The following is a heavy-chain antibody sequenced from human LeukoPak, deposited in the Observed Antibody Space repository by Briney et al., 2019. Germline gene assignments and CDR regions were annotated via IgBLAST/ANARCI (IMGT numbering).Heavy chain of an antibody. D-gene: IGHD1-26*01. CDR3: ARDPGPSHLEWEPLPTMNHEKGYYFDY. CDR1: GYTFTSYG. J-gene: IGHJ4*02. Sequence: VASVKVSCKASGYTFTSYGISWVRQAPGQGLEWMGWISAYNGNTNYAQKLQGRVTMTTDTSTSTAYMELRSLRSDDTAVYYCARDPGPSHLEWEPLPTMNHEKGYYFDYWGQGTLVTVSS. V-gene: IGHV1-18*01. CDR2: ISAYNGNT.